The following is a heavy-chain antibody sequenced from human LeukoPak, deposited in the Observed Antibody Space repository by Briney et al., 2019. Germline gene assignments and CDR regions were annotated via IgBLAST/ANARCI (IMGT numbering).Heavy chain of an antibody. J-gene: IGHJ3*01. CDR3: ITDWGGTVPPSGLGFDL. CDR2: MSADSATT. D-gene: IGHD2-2*01. CDR1: GFNFGSYS. Sequence: GGSLRLSCAASGFNFGSYSMTWVRQAPGKGLEWVSVMSADSATTFYADSVKGRFTISRDNAKNTVFLQMSSLRAEDTALYYCITDWGGTVPPSGLGFDLWGQGTMVTVSS. V-gene: IGHV3-23*01.